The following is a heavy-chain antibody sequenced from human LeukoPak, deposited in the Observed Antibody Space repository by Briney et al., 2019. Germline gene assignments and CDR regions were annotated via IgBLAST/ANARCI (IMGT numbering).Heavy chain of an antibody. CDR1: GRSISSSSHY. J-gene: IGHJ4*02. D-gene: IGHD3-10*01. Sequence: SGTLSLTCTVSGRSISSSSHYWSWIRQPPGKGLEWIASINYSGSTYYNPSLKSRVTISVDTSKNQFSLKLSSVTAADTAVFYCVRCVVYGSGIYYFDYWRQGTLVTVSS. V-gene: IGHV4-39*01. CDR3: VRCVVYGSGIYYFDY. CDR2: INYSGST.